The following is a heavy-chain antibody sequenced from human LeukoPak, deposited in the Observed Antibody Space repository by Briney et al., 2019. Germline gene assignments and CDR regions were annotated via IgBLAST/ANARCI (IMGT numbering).Heavy chain of an antibody. CDR1: GFTFSRYS. D-gene: IGHD6-19*01. J-gene: IGHJ3*02. CDR2: IAYTGTI. V-gene: IGHV3-48*01. CDR3: AKDLGAVAPNAFDI. Sequence: GGSLRLSCTASGFTFSRYSMNWVRQAPGRGLEWVAYIAYTGTIHYADSVRGRFAIPRDNAKNSLYLQMNSLRAEDTAVYYCAKDLGAVAPNAFDIWGQGTMVTVSS.